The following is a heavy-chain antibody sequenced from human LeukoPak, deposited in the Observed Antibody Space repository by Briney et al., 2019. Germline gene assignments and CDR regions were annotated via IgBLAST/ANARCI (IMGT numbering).Heavy chain of an antibody. CDR1: GGSISSNSYY. J-gene: IGHJ3*01. V-gene: IGHV4-39*01. CDR2: IYYSGSS. D-gene: IGHD2-2*01. CDR3: ALWDCSRTTRYPGDACDL. Sequence: PAETLTLTCTVSGGSISSNSYYWGWIRQPPGKGLEWIGSIYYSGSSYYYPTLKSRVIISVDTSKNQLSLKLSSVTAADTAVYYCALWDCSRTTRYPGDACDLWARGTRVSV.